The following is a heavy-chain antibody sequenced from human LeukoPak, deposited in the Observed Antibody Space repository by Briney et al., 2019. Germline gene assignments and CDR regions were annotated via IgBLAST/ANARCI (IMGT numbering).Heavy chain of an antibody. J-gene: IGHJ4*02. CDR1: GFTFSSNW. D-gene: IGHD3-22*01. V-gene: IGHV4-34*01. CDR3: AREDNDSSGYYYYY. Sequence: GSLRLSCAASGFTFSSNWMSWVRQAPGKGLEWIGEINHSRSTNYNQSLQSRVTISESTSKNKFSLKLSSVTAADTAVYYCAREDNDSSGYYYYYWGQGTLVTVSS. CDR2: INHSRST.